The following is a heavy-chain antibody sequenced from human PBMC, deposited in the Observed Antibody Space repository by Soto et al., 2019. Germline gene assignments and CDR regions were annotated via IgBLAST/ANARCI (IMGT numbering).Heavy chain of an antibody. V-gene: IGHV1-18*01. CDR2: ISAYNGNT. J-gene: IGHJ4*02. Sequence: PRASVKVSCKASGYTFTSYGISWVRQAPGQGLEWMGWISAYNGNTNYAQKLQGRVTMTTDTSTSTAYMELRSLRSDDTAVYYCARDTGYSSSWNPFDYGGQGTLVTVSS. CDR1: GYTFTSYG. CDR3: ARDTGYSSSWNPFDY. D-gene: IGHD6-13*01.